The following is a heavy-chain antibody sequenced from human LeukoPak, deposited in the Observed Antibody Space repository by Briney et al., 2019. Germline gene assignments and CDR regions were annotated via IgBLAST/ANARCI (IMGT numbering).Heavy chain of an antibody. CDR3: AREAVVVPAAIPHYGMDV. V-gene: IGHV4-31*03. J-gene: IGHJ6*02. D-gene: IGHD2-2*01. Sequence: SETLSLTCSVSGGSINSGAYYWSWIRQHPTKGLEWIGYIYYTGSTYYNPSLKSRVTISVDTSKNQFSLKLSSVTAADTAVYYCAREAVVVPAAIPHYGMDVWGQGTTVTVSS. CDR2: IYYTGST. CDR1: GGSINSGAYY.